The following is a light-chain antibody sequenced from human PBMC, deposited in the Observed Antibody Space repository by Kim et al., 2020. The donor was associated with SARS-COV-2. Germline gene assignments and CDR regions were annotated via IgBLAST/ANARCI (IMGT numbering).Light chain of an antibody. CDR1: SSDVGGYNY. CDR3: SSYTSVYV. CDR2: DVS. V-gene: IGLV2-14*01. J-gene: IGLJ1*01. Sequence: QSVLTQPASVSGSPGQSITIYCTGTSSDVGGYNYVSWYQQHPGKAPKLMIYDVSKRPSGVSNRFSGSKSGNTASLTISGLQAEDEADYYCSSYTSVYVFGTGTKVTVL.